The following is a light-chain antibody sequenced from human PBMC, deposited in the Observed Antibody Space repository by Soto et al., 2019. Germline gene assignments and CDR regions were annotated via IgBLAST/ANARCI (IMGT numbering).Light chain of an antibody. CDR1: QNIYNY. Sequence: DIQMTQSPSSLSASVGDRIAITCRASQNIYNYLNWYQQKPGIAPKVLIYAASNLQDGVPSRFSGSGSGMEFTLTISSLQPEDFATYFCQQSYTSWTFGQGTKVEVK. CDR3: QQSYTSWT. J-gene: IGKJ1*01. V-gene: IGKV1-39*01. CDR2: AAS.